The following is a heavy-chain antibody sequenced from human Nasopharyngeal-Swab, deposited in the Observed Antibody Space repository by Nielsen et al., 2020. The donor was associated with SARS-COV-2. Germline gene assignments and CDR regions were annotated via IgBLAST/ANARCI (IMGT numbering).Heavy chain of an antibody. Sequence: GGSLRLSCAASGFVFSGSAIHWVRQASGKGLEWVGRIGDKAHNYATTYAASVKGRFTISRDDSKNTAFLQMDSLKTEDTALYYCTTDYDFDYWGQGTLVTVSS. CDR2: IGDKAHNYAT. D-gene: IGHD4-17*01. J-gene: IGHJ4*02. CDR1: GFVFSGSA. CDR3: TTDYDFDY. V-gene: IGHV3-73*01.